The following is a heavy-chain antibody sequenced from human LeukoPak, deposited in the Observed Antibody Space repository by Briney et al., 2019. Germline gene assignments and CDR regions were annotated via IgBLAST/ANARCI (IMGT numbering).Heavy chain of an antibody. D-gene: IGHD3-10*01. V-gene: IGHV3-30*18. J-gene: IGHJ4*02. CDR3: AKGGRWTGQDAYGY. CDR2: ISYDGSNK. Sequence: GGSLRLSCAASGFTFSSYGMHWVRQAPGKGLEGVAVISYDGSNKYYADSVKGRFTISRVNSKNTLYLQMNSLRAEDTAVYYCAKGGRWTGQDAYGYWGQGTLVTVSS. CDR1: GFTFSSYG.